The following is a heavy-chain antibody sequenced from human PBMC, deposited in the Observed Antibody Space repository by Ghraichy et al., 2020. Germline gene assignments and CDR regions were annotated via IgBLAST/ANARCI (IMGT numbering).Heavy chain of an antibody. D-gene: IGHD1-1*01. J-gene: IGHJ4*02. V-gene: IGHV3-23*01. CDR1: GFTFSSYA. CDR3: AKERAIWNDQQDY. CDR2: ISGSGGST. Sequence: GGSLRLSCAASGFTFSSYAMSWVRQAPGKGLEWVSAISGSGGSTYYADSVKGRFIITRDNSKNTLYLQMNSLRAEDTAVYYCAKERAIWNDQQDYWGQGTLVTVSS.